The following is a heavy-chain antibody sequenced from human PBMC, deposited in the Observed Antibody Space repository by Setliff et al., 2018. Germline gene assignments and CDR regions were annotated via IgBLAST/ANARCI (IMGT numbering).Heavy chain of an antibody. CDR3: VRDAGDGYGVDAYAGGGFDI. CDR2: IYYSGST. Sequence: SETLSLTCTVSGGSISSGGYYWSWIRQHPGKGLEWIGYIYYSGSTYYNPSLKSRVTISVDTSRKQFSLKLTSVTAADTAVYYCVRDAGDGYGVDAYAGGGFDIWGQGTMVTVSS. J-gene: IGHJ3*02. V-gene: IGHV4-31*03. D-gene: IGHD4-17*01. CDR1: GGSISSGGYY.